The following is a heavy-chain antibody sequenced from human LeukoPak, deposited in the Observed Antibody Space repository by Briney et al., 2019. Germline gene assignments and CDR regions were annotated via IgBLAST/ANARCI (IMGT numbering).Heavy chain of an antibody. CDR1: GFTVSSNY. D-gene: IGHD1-26*01. V-gene: IGHV3-53*01. J-gene: IGHJ4*02. CDR2: IHTGGST. CDR3: AKDVGKWESLHFFDY. Sequence: QPGGSLRLSCAASGFTVSSNYMSWVRQAPGKGLEWVSVIHTGGSTYYADSVKGRFTISRDDSRNTLYLQMNSLRGDDTAVYYCAKDVGKWESLHFFDYWGQGTLVTVSS.